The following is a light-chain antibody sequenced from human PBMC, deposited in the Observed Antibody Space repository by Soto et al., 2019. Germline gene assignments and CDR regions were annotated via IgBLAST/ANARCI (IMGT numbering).Light chain of an antibody. CDR1: QSVSSSY. CDR3: QQYGRSPPIT. V-gene: IGKV3-20*01. CDR2: GAS. J-gene: IGKJ5*01. Sequence: EIVLTQSPATLSLSPGERATLSCRASQSVSSSYLAWYQQKPGQTPSLLIYGASSRATGIPDRFSGSGSGTDFTLTISRLEPEDFAVYYCQQYGRSPPITFGQGTRLEIK.